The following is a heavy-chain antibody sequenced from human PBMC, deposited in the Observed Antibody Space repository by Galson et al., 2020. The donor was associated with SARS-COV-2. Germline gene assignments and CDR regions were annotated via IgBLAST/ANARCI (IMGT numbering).Heavy chain of an antibody. J-gene: IGHJ4*02. D-gene: IGHD1-1*01. CDR1: RYTFGDFW. CDR3: ARAATTGTVDY. CDR2: INQDGGET. V-gene: IGHV3-7*01. Sequence: GGSLRLSRAASRYTFGDFWMSWVRQPPGKGLEWVANINQDGGETYYVDSVNGRYTISRDNADNSLYLQMNSLRVDETGVYYCARAATTGTVDYWGQGTLVIVSS.